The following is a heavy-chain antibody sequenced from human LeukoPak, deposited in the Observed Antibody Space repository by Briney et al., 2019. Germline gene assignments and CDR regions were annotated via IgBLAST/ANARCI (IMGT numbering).Heavy chain of an antibody. CDR3: ARGVEWELRGDYYYYMDV. D-gene: IGHD1-26*01. CDR1: DGSVSSYY. V-gene: IGHV4-59*02. Sequence: PSETLSLTCTVSDGSVSSYYWSWIRQPPGKGLEWIGYIYSSGTTNYNPSLKSRVTISVDTSKNQFPLKLSSVTAADTAVYYCARGVEWELRGDYYYYMDVWGKGTTVTVSS. J-gene: IGHJ6*03. CDR2: IYSSGTT.